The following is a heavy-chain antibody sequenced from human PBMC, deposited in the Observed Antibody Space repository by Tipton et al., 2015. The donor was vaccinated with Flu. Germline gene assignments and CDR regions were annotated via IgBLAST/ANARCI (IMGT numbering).Heavy chain of an antibody. CDR2: IWYDGSNI. Sequence: SLRLSCAASGFIVSRNYMNWVRQAPGKGLEWVAVIWYDGSNIHYADSVKGRFTISRDNSKNTLYLQMNGLRAEDTAVYYCARDEGVVNYYFGMDAWGQGTTVTVSS. D-gene: IGHD3-16*01. CDR1: GFIVSRNY. J-gene: IGHJ6*01. CDR3: ARDEGVVNYYFGMDA. V-gene: IGHV3-33*07.